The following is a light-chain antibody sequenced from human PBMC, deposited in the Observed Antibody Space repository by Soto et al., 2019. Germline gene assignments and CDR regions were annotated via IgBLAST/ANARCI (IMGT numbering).Light chain of an antibody. CDR3: QHRRNTFT. CDR1: ESVSTY. Sequence: EIVLTQSPATLSLSPGETATLSCGASESVSTYLAWYQQKSGQAPRLLIYDASHRATGTPARFSGSGSMTDFTLTISSLEPEDSAVYYCQHRRNTFTFGPGTKVEIK. J-gene: IGKJ3*01. V-gene: IGKV3-11*01. CDR2: DAS.